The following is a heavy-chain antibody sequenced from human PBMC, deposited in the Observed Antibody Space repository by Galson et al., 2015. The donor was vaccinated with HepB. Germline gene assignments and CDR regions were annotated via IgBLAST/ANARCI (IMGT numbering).Heavy chain of an antibody. CDR1: GFTFSSYG. CDR3: AKGLFGYSSSWYGGYFQH. V-gene: IGHV3-30*18. CDR2: ISYDGSNK. D-gene: IGHD6-13*01. J-gene: IGHJ1*01. Sequence: SLRLSCAASGFTFSSYGMHWVRQAPGKGLEWVAVISYDGSNKYYADSVKGRFTISRDNSKSTLYLQMNSLRAEDTAVYYCAKGLFGYSSSWYGGYFQHWGQGTLVTVSS.